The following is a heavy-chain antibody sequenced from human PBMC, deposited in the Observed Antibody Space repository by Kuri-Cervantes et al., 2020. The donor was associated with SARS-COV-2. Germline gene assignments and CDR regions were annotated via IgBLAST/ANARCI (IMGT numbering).Heavy chain of an antibody. CDR3: ARTGWGSNDY. CDR2: IKQDGSEK. V-gene: IGHV3-7*01. D-gene: IGHD7-27*01. Sequence: GESLKISCAASGFTFSSYWMSWVRQAPGKGLEWVANIKQDGSEKYYVDSVKGRFTISRDNAKNSLYLQMNSLRAEDTAVYYCARTGWGSNDYWGQGTLVTVSS. J-gene: IGHJ4*02. CDR1: GFTFSSYW.